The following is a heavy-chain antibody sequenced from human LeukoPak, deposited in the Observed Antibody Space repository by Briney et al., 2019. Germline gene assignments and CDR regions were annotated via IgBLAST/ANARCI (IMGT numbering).Heavy chain of an antibody. CDR2: IIPEFGTE. D-gene: IGHD2-2*01. CDR1: GGTFSNYA. Sequence: SVKVSCKASGGTFSNYAINWVRQAPGQGLEWMGGIIPEFGTENYAQKFQGRVTITADESTNTAYMELSRLRSEDTAVYYCARGVIVVPAAVLTLWGQGTLVTVSS. V-gene: IGHV1-69*13. J-gene: IGHJ4*02. CDR3: ARGVIVVPAAVLTL.